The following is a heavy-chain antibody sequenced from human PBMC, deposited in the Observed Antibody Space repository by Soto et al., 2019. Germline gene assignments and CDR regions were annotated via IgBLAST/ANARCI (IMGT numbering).Heavy chain of an antibody. Sequence: QLQLVQSGAEVERPGASVRVSCKAYGYAFSKHGISWIRQAPGQGLEWMGWIRPDNGETNYAQKFQGRVTMTTDTSSNTAYMELRSLRSDDTAVYYCATSYDSGFDPWGQGTLVSVSS. J-gene: IGHJ5*02. D-gene: IGHD5-12*01. CDR3: ATSYDSGFDP. V-gene: IGHV1-18*04. CDR1: GYAFSKHG. CDR2: IRPDNGET.